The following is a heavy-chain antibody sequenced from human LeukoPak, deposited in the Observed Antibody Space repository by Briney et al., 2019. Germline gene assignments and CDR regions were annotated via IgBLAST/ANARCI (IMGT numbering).Heavy chain of an antibody. CDR1: GGSSSVFS. CDR3: ATYSSGWYDNY. J-gene: IGHJ4*02. D-gene: IGHD6-19*01. CDR2: INHSGRT. V-gene: IGHV4-34*01. Sequence: PPESLSLTCAVYGGSSSVFSSSCVRHPPEEGLGWIGEINHSGRTTYTTCPKRRATISLETPTTQFSRRCRAVTPANTAVCCFATYSSGWYDNYWGQGTLVTVSS.